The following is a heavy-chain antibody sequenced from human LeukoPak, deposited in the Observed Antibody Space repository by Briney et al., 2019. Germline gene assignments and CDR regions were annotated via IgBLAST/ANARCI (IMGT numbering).Heavy chain of an antibody. J-gene: IGHJ4*02. V-gene: IGHV1-8*01. CDR2: MNPNSGNT. CDR1: GYTFTSYD. CDR3: ARHSGYDIKFDY. D-gene: IGHD5-12*01. Sequence: ASVKVSCKASGYTFTSYDINWVRQATGQGLEWMGWMNPNSGNTGYAQNFQGRVTMTRDTSKSTAYMELSSLRSEDTAVYYCARHSGYDIKFDYWGQGTLATVSS.